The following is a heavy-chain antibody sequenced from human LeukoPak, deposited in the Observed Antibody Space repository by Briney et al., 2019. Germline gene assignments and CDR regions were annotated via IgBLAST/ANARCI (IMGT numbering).Heavy chain of an antibody. CDR1: GFSFNSYT. CDR3: ARLKSGPFGPTGCFDY. CDR2: ISPGVSGYT. J-gene: IGHJ4*02. Sequence: GGSLRLSCLASGFSFNSYTMNWVREAPGKGLEWVSTISPGVSGYTWYAESVKGRFTISRDNAKNSLYLQMNSLRAEDTAVYYCARLKSGPFGPTGCFDYWGQGTLVTVSS. V-gene: IGHV3-21*01. D-gene: IGHD3-3*01.